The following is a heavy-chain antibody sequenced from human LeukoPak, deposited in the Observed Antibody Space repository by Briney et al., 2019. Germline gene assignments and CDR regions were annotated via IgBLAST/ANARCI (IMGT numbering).Heavy chain of an antibody. CDR2: IYSGGST. D-gene: IGHD6-13*01. V-gene: IGHV3-66*02. CDR1: GFTVSSNY. Sequence: GGSLRLSCAASGFTVSSNYMSWVRQAPGKGLEWVSVIYSGGSTYYADSVKGRFTISRDNSKNTLYLQMNSLRAEDTAVYYCARDHYSSSWYFAFDIWGQGTMVTVSS. CDR3: ARDHYSSSWYFAFDI. J-gene: IGHJ3*02.